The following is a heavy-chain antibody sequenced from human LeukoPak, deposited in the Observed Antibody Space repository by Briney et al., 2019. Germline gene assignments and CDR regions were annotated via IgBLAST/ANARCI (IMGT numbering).Heavy chain of an antibody. D-gene: IGHD3-22*01. J-gene: IGHJ3*02. CDR2: IYPDGSDT. CDR1: GYSFTSYW. V-gene: IGHV5-51*07. CDR3: ARRLMYYYDSSGYDVAFDI. Sequence: GESLKISCKGSGYSFTSYWIGWVHQMPGKGLEWMGIIYPDGSDTYSPSFQGQVTISADKSINTAYLQWSSLKASDTAMYYCARRLMYYYDSSGYDVAFDIWGQGTMVTVSS.